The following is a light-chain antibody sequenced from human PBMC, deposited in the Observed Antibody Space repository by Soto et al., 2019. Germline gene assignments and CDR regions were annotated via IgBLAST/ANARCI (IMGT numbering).Light chain of an antibody. CDR3: QQYETFSGT. J-gene: IGKJ1*01. V-gene: IGKV1-5*01. CDR2: DAS. Sequence: DIQMTQSPSSVSASVGDRVTITCRASQGISSWLAWYQQKPGKAPKLLIYDASSLESGVPSRFSGSGSGTEFTLTITGLQPDDFATYYCQQYETFSGTFGPGTKV. CDR1: QGISSW.